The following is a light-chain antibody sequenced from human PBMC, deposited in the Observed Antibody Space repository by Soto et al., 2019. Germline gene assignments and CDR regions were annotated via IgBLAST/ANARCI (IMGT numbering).Light chain of an antibody. V-gene: IGKV1-39*01. CDR3: QQSYSTPPDT. J-gene: IGKJ3*01. CDR1: QSISSY. CDR2: AAS. Sequence: DIQMTQPPSSLSASVGDRVTITCRASQSISSYLNWYQQKPGKAPKLLIYAASSLQSGVPSRFSGSGSGTDFTLTISSLQPEDFATYYCQQSYSTPPDTFGPGT.